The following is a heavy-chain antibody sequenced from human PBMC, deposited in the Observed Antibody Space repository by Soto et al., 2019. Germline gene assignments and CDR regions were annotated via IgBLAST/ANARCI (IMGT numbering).Heavy chain of an antibody. V-gene: IGHV3-7*01. CDR2: IKQDGSEK. D-gene: IGHD2-2*01. CDR1: GLTFSSYW. Sequence: EVQLVESGGGLVQPGGSLRLSCAASGLTFSSYWMSWVRQAPGKGLEWVANIKQDGSEKYYVDSVKGRFTISRDNAKNSLHLQINRLRAEDTAVYYCARDREVVPAAPTYYMDVWGKGTTVTVSS. CDR3: ARDREVVPAAPTYYMDV. J-gene: IGHJ6*03.